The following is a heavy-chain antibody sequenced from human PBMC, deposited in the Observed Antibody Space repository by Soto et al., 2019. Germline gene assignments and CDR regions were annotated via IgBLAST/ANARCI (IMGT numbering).Heavy chain of an antibody. V-gene: IGHV3-30*03. CDR2: ISYDGTKK. CDR1: GFSFSAYG. J-gene: IGHJ4*02. CDR3: XXAXXXXXXXPEGYFDH. Sequence: QVQLVESGGGVVQPGRSLRLSCADSGFSFSAYGMHWVRQAPGKGLEWVAVISYDGTKKYYLDSVMVRFTISRDDSKXXXXXXXXXXXXXXXXXXXXXXAXXXXXXXPEGYFDHWGQGTLVTVST.